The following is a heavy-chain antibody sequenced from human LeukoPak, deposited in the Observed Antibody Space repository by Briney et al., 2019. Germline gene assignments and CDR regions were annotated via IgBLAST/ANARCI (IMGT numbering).Heavy chain of an antibody. V-gene: IGHV3-11*06. J-gene: IGHJ4*02. CDR1: GFTFSDYY. D-gene: IGHD3-22*01. CDR3: ARGGYYAGYQFDY. Sequence: GGSLRLSCAASGFTFSDYYMSWIRQTPGKGLEWVSYISSGSSYTNYAYSVKGRFTISRDNAKNSLYLQMNSLRAEDTAVYYCARGGYYAGYQFDYWGQGTLVTVSS. CDR2: ISSGSSYT.